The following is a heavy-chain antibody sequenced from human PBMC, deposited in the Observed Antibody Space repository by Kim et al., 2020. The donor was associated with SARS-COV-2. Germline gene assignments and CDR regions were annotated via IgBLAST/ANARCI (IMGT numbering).Heavy chain of an antibody. CDR2: INPNSGGT. CDR1: GYTFTGYY. J-gene: IGHJ4*02. CDR3: ARLVDGYNLPSYYFDY. Sequence: ASVKVSCKASGYTFTGYYMHWVRQAPGQGLEWMGWINPNSGGTNYAQKFQGRVTMTRDTSISTAYMELSRLRSDDTAVYYCARLVDGYNLPSYYFDYWGQGTLVTVSS. V-gene: IGHV1-2*02. D-gene: IGHD5-12*01.